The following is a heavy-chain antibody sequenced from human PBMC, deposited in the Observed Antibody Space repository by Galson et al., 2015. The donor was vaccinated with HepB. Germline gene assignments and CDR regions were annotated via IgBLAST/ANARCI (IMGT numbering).Heavy chain of an antibody. CDR2: MAYDGTKK. V-gene: IGHV3-30*18. J-gene: IGHJ6*03. Sequence: SLRLSCAASGFTFSSYGMHWVRQAPGKGLEWVAVMAYDGTKKNYADSVKGRFTISRDNSKNTLYLQMNSLRAEDTAVYYCAKGGLWESRLYYYHYMDVWGKGTTVTVSS. CDR1: GFTFSSYG. D-gene: IGHD1-26*01. CDR3: AKGGLWESRLYYYHYMDV.